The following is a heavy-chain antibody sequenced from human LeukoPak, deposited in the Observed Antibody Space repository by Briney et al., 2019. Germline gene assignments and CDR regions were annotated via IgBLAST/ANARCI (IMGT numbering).Heavy chain of an antibody. CDR3: ARGASVVAGNDNAFDI. CDR2: IYSDNT. Sequence: GGSLRLSCTVSGFTVSSNSMSWVRQAPGKGLEWVSFIYSDNTHYSDSVKGRFTISRDNSKNTLYLQMNSLRADDTAVYYCARGASVVAGNDNAFDIWGQGTMVTVSS. CDR1: GFTVSSNS. V-gene: IGHV3-53*01. D-gene: IGHD6-19*01. J-gene: IGHJ3*02.